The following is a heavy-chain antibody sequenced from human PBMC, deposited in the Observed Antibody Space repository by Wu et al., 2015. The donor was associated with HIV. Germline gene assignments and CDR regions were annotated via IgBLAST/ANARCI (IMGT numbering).Heavy chain of an antibody. CDR2: INPNSGKG. Sequence: QVQLMQSGAEVKKPGASVKVSCKASGYTFTTSDIHWVRQASGQGLEWMGWINPNSGKGYYAQRFQGRVTMSRNISTTTAHMELSSLTSEDTAVYYCGRRGSWGDRTTIIRGGLDVWGRGTTVTVSS. CDR1: GYTFTTSD. V-gene: IGHV1-8*01. J-gene: IGHJ6*02. CDR3: GRRGSWGDRTTIIRGGLDV. D-gene: IGHD3-10*01.